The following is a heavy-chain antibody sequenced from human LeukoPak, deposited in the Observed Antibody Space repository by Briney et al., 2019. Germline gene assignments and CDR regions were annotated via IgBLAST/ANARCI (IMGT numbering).Heavy chain of an antibody. Sequence: PSETLSLTCTVSGGSISTSNYCWGWIRQPPGKGLEWIGNIFYSGSTYYSPSLRSRVTISLDTSRNQFSLKLSSVTAADTAVYYCARDYEGVAAAGMDYWGQGTLVTVSS. V-gene: IGHV4-39*07. CDR2: IFYSGST. D-gene: IGHD6-13*01. CDR1: GGSISTSNYC. CDR3: ARDYEGVAAAGMDY. J-gene: IGHJ4*02.